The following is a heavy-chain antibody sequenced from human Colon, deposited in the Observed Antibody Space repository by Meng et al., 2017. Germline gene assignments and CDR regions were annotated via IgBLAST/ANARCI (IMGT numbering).Heavy chain of an antibody. CDR2: MSGSGDNS. CDR1: GFAFSSYA. J-gene: IGHJ6*02. CDR3: VKSFGYQLMRTYGMDV. Sequence: VPLGGSGVGVVQPGGSLGFSCVASGFAFSSYAMTWVRQAPGKGLEWVSTMSGSGDNSPHADSVRGRFTISRDNSKNTLYLQMNSLRTEDTAVYYCVKSFGYQLMRTYGMDVWGQGTTVTVSS. D-gene: IGHD2-2*01. V-gene: IGHV3-23*04.